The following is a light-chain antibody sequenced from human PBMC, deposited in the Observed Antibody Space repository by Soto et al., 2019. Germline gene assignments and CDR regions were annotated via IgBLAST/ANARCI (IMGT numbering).Light chain of an antibody. V-gene: IGKV1-5*03. CDR1: QTISSW. CDR3: QHYKSQSEG. Sequence: DIQITQYPSTLSGPVGDSVTITCRASQTISSWLAWYQQKPGKAPKLLIYKASTLRSWVPSRFSGSGAGTEFTLTLSSLQPDDFATYDFQHYKSQSEGFGEGTKV. CDR2: KAS. J-gene: IGKJ4*01.